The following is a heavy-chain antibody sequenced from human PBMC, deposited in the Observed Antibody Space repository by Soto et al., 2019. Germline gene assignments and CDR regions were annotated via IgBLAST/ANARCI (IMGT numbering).Heavy chain of an antibody. CDR2: IYYSGST. Sequence: SETLSLTCTVSGGSISSYYCSWIRQPPGKGLEWIGYIYYSGSTNYNPSLKSRVTISIDTSKNQFSLKLSSVTAADTAVYYCASLGRGVPPYYFDYWGQGTLVTVSS. J-gene: IGHJ4*02. CDR1: GGSISSYY. D-gene: IGHD3-10*01. CDR3: ASLGRGVPPYYFDY. V-gene: IGHV4-59*01.